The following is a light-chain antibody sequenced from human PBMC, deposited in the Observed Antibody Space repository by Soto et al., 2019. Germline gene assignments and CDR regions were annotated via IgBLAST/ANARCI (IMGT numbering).Light chain of an antibody. J-gene: IGLJ2*01. CDR1: SSDVGSYNL. V-gene: IGLV2-23*02. CDR3: CSFAGRTTLV. CDR2: EVN. Sequence: QSVLTQPASVSGSPGQSITISCTGTSSDVGSYNLVAWCQQHPGKVPKLMIYEVNKRSSGVSTRFTGSKSGNTASLTISGLQAEDEADYYCCSFAGRTTLVFGGGTKVTVL.